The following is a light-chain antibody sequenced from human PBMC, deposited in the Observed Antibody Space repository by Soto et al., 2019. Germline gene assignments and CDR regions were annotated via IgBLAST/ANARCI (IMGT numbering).Light chain of an antibody. CDR2: DAS. CDR1: QSVSSS. Sequence: DIQMTQSPSTLSASVGDRVTITCRASQSVSSSLAWYQQKPGKAPKPLIYDASSLESGVPSRFSGSGSGTEFTLTISSLQPDDFATYYCQQYNSYWTFGQGTKVDIK. V-gene: IGKV1-5*01. J-gene: IGKJ1*01. CDR3: QQYNSYWT.